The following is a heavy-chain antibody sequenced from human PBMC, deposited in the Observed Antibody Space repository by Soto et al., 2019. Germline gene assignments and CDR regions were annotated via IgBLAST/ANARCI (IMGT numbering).Heavy chain of an antibody. J-gene: IGHJ6*02. Sequence: GASVKVSCKASGYTFTSYCMHWVRQAPGQGLEWMGIINPSGGSTSYAQKFQGRVTMTRDTSTSTVYMELSSLRSEDTAVYYCARDRVRYFDWLSSNSYDYGMDVWG. D-gene: IGHD3-9*01. CDR1: GYTFTSYC. CDR3: ARDRVRYFDWLSSNSYDYGMDV. CDR2: INPSGGST. V-gene: IGHV1-46*01.